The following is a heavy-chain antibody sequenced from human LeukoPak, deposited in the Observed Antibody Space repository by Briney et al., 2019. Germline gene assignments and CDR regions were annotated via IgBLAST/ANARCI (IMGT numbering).Heavy chain of an antibody. V-gene: IGHV3-49*04. CDR2: IRSKAYGGTT. CDR1: GFTFGDYA. J-gene: IGHJ4*02. D-gene: IGHD2-8*01. Sequence: GGSLRLSCTASGFTFGDYAMSWVRQAPGKGLEWVGFIRSKAYGGTTEYAASVKGRFTISRDDSKSIAYLQMNSLKTEDTAMYYCTRGVYFDYWGQGTLVTVSS. CDR3: TRGVYFDY.